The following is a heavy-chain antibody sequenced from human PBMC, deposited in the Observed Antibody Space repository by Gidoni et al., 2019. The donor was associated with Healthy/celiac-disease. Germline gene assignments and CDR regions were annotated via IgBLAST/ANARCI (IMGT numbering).Heavy chain of an antibody. CDR1: GYTFTSYY. J-gene: IGHJ6*03. D-gene: IGHD3-10*01. V-gene: IGHV1-46*01. Sequence: QVQLVQSGAEVKKPGASVKVSCKASGYTFTSYYMHWVRQAPGQGLEWMGIINPSGGSTSYAQKFQGRVTMTRDTSTSTVYMELSSLRSEDTAVYYCARVRVRGVIITGYMDVWGKGTTVTVSS. CDR2: INPSGGST. CDR3: ARVRVRGVIITGYMDV.